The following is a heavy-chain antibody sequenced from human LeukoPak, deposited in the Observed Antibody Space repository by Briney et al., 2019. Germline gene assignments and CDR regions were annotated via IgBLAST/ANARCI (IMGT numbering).Heavy chain of an antibody. CDR3: AREPLGGPATFDY. V-gene: IGHV4-61*02. CDR1: GGSISSGGYY. J-gene: IGHJ4*02. D-gene: IGHD3-10*01. Sequence: SSETLSLTCTVSGGSISSGGYYWSWIRQPAGKGLEWIGRIYTSGSTNYNPSLKSRVTISVDTSKNQFSLKLSSVTAADTAVYYCAREPLGGPATFDYWGQGTLVTVSS. CDR2: IYTSGST.